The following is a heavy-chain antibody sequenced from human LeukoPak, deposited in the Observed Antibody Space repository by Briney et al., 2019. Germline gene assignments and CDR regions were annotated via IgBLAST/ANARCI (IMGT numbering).Heavy chain of an antibody. D-gene: IGHD3-22*01. CDR3: ARHDSSGYYWRE. CDR2: IYYSGST. CDR1: GGSISSYY. J-gene: IGHJ4*02. Sequence: SETLSLTCTVSGGSISSYYWSWIRQPPGKGLEWIGYIYYSGSTNYNPSLKSRVTISVDTSKNQFSLKPSSVTAADTAVYYCARHDSSGYYWREWGQGTLVTVSS. V-gene: IGHV4-59*08.